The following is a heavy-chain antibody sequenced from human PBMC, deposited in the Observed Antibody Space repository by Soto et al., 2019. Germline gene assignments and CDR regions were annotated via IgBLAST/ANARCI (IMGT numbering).Heavy chain of an antibody. CDR1: GFIFTDYW. V-gene: IGHV3-74*01. CDR3: ARGARNYYYFDY. CDR2: IKSDESTT. Sequence: EVHLVESGGGLVQPGGSLRLSCAASGFIFTDYWIHWVRQAPGKGLVWVSRIKSDESTTNYADSVWGRLTISRDNAKNTVYLQINSLRAEDTAVYYCARGARNYYYFDYWGQGTLVTVSS. D-gene: IGHD3-10*01. J-gene: IGHJ4*02.